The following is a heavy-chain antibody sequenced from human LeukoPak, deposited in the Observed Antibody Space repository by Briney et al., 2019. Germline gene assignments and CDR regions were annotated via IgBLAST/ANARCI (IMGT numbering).Heavy chain of an antibody. D-gene: IGHD5-12*01. Sequence: PGGSLRLSCATSGFTFSDYGMHWVRQAPGKGLEWVSSISSSSSYIYYADSVKGRFTISRDNAKNSLYLQMNSLRAEDTAVYYCAKDLPHYSGYDSHAVGRTWVHAFDIWSQGTMVAVSS. CDR2: ISSSSSYI. CDR1: GFTFSDYG. J-gene: IGHJ3*02. V-gene: IGHV3-21*04. CDR3: AKDLPHYSGYDSHAVGRTWVHAFDI.